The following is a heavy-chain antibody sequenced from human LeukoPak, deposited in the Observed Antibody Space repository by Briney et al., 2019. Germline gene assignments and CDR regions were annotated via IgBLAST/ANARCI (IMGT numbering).Heavy chain of an antibody. J-gene: IGHJ5*02. CDR1: GGTFSSYA. CDR3: AREVTISNNWFDP. Sequence: SVKVSCKASGGTFSSYAISWVRQAPGQGLEWMGRIISILGIANYAQKFQGRVTITADKSTSTAYMELSSLRSEDTAVYYCAREVTISNNWFDPWGQGTLVTVSS. V-gene: IGHV1-69*04. D-gene: IGHD3-3*01. CDR2: IISILGIA.